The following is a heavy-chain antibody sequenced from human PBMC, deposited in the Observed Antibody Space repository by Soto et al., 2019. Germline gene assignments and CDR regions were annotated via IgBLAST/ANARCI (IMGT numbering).Heavy chain of an antibody. J-gene: IGHJ6*02. D-gene: IGHD6-13*01. CDR3: ARGGEYSRSWYVWIDYYGMDV. CDR2: INPNSGGT. V-gene: IGHV1-2*04. CDR1: GYTFTGYY. Sequence: QVQLVQSGAEVKKPGASVKVSCKASGYTFTGYYMHWVRQAPGQGLEWMGWINPNSGGTNYAQKFQGWVTMTRDTSISTASMELSRLRSDDTAVYYCARGGEYSRSWYVWIDYYGMDVWGQGTTVTVSS.